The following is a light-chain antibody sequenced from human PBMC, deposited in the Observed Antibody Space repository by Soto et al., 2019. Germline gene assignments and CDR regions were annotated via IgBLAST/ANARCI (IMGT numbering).Light chain of an antibody. J-gene: IGKJ1*01. V-gene: IGKV3-20*01. CDR1: QSVSSRY. CDR3: QQYGSSTWT. CDR2: GAS. Sequence: GLTQYPGTLALSPVERATLSWTAGQSVSSRYLAWYQQKQGQAPRLVIYGASSRATGLPDRFSGSVSGTDGTITISRLQAEDGSVYDGQQYGSSTWTFGQGTKVDIK.